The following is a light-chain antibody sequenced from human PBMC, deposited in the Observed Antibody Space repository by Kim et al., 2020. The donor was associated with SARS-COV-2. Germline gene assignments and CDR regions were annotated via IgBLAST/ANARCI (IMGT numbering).Light chain of an antibody. CDR3: QQYNTYPWT. V-gene: IGKV1-5*03. CDR2: KAS. Sequence: ASVGDRVTITCRASQTINIWLAWYQQKPGKAPKLLIYKASSLESGVPSRFSDSGSGTEFTLTISSLQPDDFATYYCQQYNTYPWTFGQGTKVDIK. CDR1: QTINIW. J-gene: IGKJ1*01.